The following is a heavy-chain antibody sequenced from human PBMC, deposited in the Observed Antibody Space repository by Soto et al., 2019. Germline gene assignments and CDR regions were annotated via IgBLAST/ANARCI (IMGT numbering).Heavy chain of an antibody. CDR3: ARRTAPAGWIDY. CDR2: INYDGST. D-gene: IGHD6-13*01. V-gene: IGHV4-59*01. CDR1: GASINSYY. J-gene: IGHJ4*02. Sequence: SETLSLTCTVSGASINSYYWSWIRQSPGRGLEWIGYINYDGSTNYNPSLKSRVTIAMDTSKNQFSLKLSSVTAADMAVYYCARRTAPAGWIDYWGRGTLVTVSS.